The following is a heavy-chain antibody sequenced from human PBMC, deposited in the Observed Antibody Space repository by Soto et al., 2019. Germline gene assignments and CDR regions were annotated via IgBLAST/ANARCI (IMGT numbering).Heavy chain of an antibody. V-gene: IGHV3-21*01. CDR1: GFTFDSYT. D-gene: IGHD2-8*02. J-gene: IGHJ2*01. CDR2: VSATTTYK. CDR3: ARGGASKSGHLWYFDF. Sequence: ESGGGLVRPGGSLRLSCTASGFTFDSYTMNWLRQAPGGGLEWVSSVSATTTYKYYADSLKGRFTISRDNAKNSLYLQTNSLRAEDTAVYYCARGGASKSGHLWYFDFWGRGTLVTVSS.